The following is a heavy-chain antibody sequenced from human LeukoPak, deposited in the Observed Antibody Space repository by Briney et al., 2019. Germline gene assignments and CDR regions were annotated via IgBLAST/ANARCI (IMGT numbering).Heavy chain of an antibody. D-gene: IGHD1-26*01. V-gene: IGHV3-48*02. J-gene: IGHJ4*02. CDR2: ISSSSSTI. CDR1: GFTFSSYG. CDR3: ARVRFLRSGSFRGEGYFDY. Sequence: GGSRRLSCAASGFTFSSYGMTWVRQAPGKGLEWVSYISSSSSTIYYADSVKGRFTISRDNAKNSLYLQMNSLRDEDTAVYYCARVRFLRSGSFRGEGYFDYWGQGTLVTVSS.